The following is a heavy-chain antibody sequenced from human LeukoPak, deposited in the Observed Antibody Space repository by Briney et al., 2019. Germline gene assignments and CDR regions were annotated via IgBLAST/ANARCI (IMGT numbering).Heavy chain of an antibody. D-gene: IGHD2-2*01. V-gene: IGHV4-34*01. CDR1: GGSFSGYY. J-gene: IGHJ4*02. CDR2: INHSGST. CDR3: ASRYCSSTSCYLPDH. Sequence: SETLSLTCAVYGGSFSGYYWSWIRQPPGKGLEWIGEINHSGSTNYNPSLKSRVTISVDTSKNQFSLKLSSVTAADTAVYYCASRYCSSTSCYLPDHWGQGTLVTVSS.